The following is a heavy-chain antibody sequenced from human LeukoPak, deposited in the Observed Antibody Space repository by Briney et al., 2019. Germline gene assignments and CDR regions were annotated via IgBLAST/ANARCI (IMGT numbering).Heavy chain of an antibody. D-gene: IGHD2-2*02. V-gene: IGHV3-33*06. Sequence: GGSLRLSCAASGFTFSSYGMHWVRQAPGKGLEWVAVIWYDGSNKYYADSVKGRFTISRDNSKNTLYLQMNSLRAEDTAVYYCAKTIVVVPAAIPAPYYYYGMDVWGQGTTVTVSS. CDR1: GFTFSSYG. CDR2: IWYDGSNK. J-gene: IGHJ6*02. CDR3: AKTIVVVPAAIPAPYYYYGMDV.